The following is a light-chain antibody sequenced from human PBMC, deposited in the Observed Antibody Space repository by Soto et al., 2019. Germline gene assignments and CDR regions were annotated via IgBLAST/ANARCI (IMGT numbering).Light chain of an antibody. J-gene: IGLJ1*01. CDR2: EVV. Sequence: QSALTQPPSASGSPGQSVTISCTGTKNDIGVYDFVSWYQHHPGKAPRLIIYEVVQRPSGVPDRFSGSKSGNTAFLTDSGLPGADEAYYFCNFYSGSNTYVFGSGTKVTVL. V-gene: IGLV2-8*01. CDR3: NFYSGSNTYV. CDR1: KNDIGVYDF.